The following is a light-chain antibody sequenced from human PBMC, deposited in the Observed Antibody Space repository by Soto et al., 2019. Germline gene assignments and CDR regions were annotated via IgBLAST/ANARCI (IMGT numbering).Light chain of an antibody. Sequence: EIVMTQSPATLSVSLGDRATLSCRVSQSVTTYLAWYQQKPGQAPRLLIYGASTRATGIPARFSGSGSETDFTLTISSLQSEDFAFYYCQQYNSWPPSYTFGQGTKLEIK. V-gene: IGKV3-15*01. CDR3: QQYNSWPPSYT. CDR1: QSVTTY. CDR2: GAS. J-gene: IGKJ2*01.